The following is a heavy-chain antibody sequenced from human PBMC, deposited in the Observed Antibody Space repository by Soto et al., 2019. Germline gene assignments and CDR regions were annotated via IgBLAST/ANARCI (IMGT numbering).Heavy chain of an antibody. Sequence: GGSLRLSCAASGFTFSNAWLNWVRQAPGKGLEWVGRIKSKSDGATTDYAAPVKGRFTISRDNAKNTLYLQMNSLRAEDTAVYYCARDPVLEWLSTPGGNWFDPWGQGTLVTVSS. J-gene: IGHJ5*02. D-gene: IGHD3-3*01. CDR3: ARDPVLEWLSTPGGNWFDP. V-gene: IGHV3-15*07. CDR2: IKSKSDGATT. CDR1: GFTFSNAW.